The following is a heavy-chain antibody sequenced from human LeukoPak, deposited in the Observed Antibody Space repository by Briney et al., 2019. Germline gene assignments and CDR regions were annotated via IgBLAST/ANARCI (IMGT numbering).Heavy chain of an antibody. V-gene: IGHV1-46*01. J-gene: IGHJ4*02. Sequence: ASVNVSCKASGYTFTSDYMHWVRQATGQGLERMGIINPSGGSTSYAQKFQGRVTMTRDTSTSTVYMELSSLRSEDTAVYYCARSIRGLPLDYWGQGTLVTVSS. D-gene: IGHD1-26*01. CDR3: ARSIRGLPLDY. CDR2: INPSGGST. CDR1: GYTFTSDY.